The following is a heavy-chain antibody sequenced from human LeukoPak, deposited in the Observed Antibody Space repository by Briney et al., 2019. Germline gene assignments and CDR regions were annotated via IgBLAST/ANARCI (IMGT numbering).Heavy chain of an antibody. CDR2: IWYDGSNK. Sequence: GRSLRLSCAASGFTFSSYGMHWVRQAPGKGLEWVAVIWYDGSNKYYADSVEGRFTISRDNSKNTLFLQMNSLRAEDTAVYYCAKSDDYNDRYYFVSWGQGTLVTVSS. V-gene: IGHV3-33*06. D-gene: IGHD5-24*01. CDR3: AKSDDYNDRYYFVS. J-gene: IGHJ4*02. CDR1: GFTFSSYG.